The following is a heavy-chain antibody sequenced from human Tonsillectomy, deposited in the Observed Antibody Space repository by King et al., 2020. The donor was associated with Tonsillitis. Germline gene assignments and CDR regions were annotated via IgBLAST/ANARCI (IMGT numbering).Heavy chain of an antibody. V-gene: IGHV3-23*04. CDR1: GFPFNNYA. D-gene: IGHD3-16*01. CDR3: AKELGDEGGDGFDI. J-gene: IGHJ3*02. Sequence: VQLVESGGGLVQPGGSLRLSCAASGFPFNNYAMSWVRQPPGKGLEWVSAISGSGGSTYYADSVKGRFTISRDNSKNTQYLQMNSLRVEDTAVYYCAKELGDEGGDGFDIWGQGTMATVSS. CDR2: ISGSGGST.